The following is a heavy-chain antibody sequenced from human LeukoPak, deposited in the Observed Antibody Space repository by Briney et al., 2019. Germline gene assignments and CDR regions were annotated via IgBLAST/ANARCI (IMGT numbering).Heavy chain of an antibody. CDR3: ARDRGSPYYYDSSAYYTGDAFDI. Sequence: ASVKVSCKASGYTFTSYGFSWVRQAPGQGLEWMGWISAYNGKIIHAQKLQGRVTMTTDTSTNTAYMELRSLRSDDTAVYYCARDRGSPYYYDSSAYYTGDAFDIWGQGTMVTVSS. J-gene: IGHJ3*02. CDR1: GYTFTSYG. D-gene: IGHD3-22*01. CDR2: ISAYNGKI. V-gene: IGHV1-18*01.